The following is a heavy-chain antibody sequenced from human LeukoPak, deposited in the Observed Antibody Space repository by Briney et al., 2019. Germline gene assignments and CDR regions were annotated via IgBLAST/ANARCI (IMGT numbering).Heavy chain of an antibody. J-gene: IGHJ5*02. D-gene: IGHD6-6*01. V-gene: IGHV3-48*01. CDR2: ISSSSSTI. CDR1: GFTFSSYS. CDR3: AKDFLSIAAPRIRDWFDP. Sequence: GGSLRLSCAASGFTFSSYSMNWVRQAPGKGLEWVSYISSSSSTIYYADSVKGRFTISRDNAKNSLYLQMNSLRAEDTAVYYCAKDFLSIAAPRIRDWFDPWGQGTLVTVSS.